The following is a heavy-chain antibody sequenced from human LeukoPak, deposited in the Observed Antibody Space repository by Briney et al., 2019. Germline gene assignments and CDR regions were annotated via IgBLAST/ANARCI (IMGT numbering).Heavy chain of an antibody. D-gene: IGHD5-18*01. CDR2: IKYDESE. V-gene: IGHV3-7*03. CDR1: GFTFSSYS. CDR3: ARDGYAPGLYFDY. Sequence: GGSLRLSCAASGFTFSSYSMNWVRQAPGKGLEWVASIKYDESEKYSVEGRFTISRDNAKNSLYLQIDSLRAGDTAMYYCARDGYAPGLYFDYWGQGTLVTASS. J-gene: IGHJ4*02.